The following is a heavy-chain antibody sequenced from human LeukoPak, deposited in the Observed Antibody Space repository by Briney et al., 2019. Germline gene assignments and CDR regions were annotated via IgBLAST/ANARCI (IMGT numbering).Heavy chain of an antibody. V-gene: IGHV4-4*07. CDR2: IYTSGST. CDR1: GGSISSYY. CDR3: ARGVRKGYCSGGSCFTGLEDFDY. D-gene: IGHD2-15*01. J-gene: IGHJ4*02. Sequence: SETLSLTCTVSGGSISSYYWSWIRQPAGKGLEWIGRIYTSGSTNYNPSLKSRVAMSVDTSKNQFSLMLSSVTAADTAVYYCARGVRKGYCSGGSCFTGLEDFDYWGQGTLVTVSS.